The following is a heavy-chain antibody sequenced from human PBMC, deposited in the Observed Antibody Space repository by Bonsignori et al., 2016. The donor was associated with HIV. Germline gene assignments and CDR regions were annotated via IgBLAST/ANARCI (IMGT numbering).Heavy chain of an antibody. V-gene: IGHV3-53*01. CDR3: ARVGTAMAFDY. D-gene: IGHD5-18*01. CDR2: IYSGGST. J-gene: IGHJ4*02. Sequence: VRQAPGKGLEWVSVIYSGGSTYYADSVKGRFTISRDNSKNTLYLQMNSLRAEDTAVYYCARVGTAMAFDYWGQGTLVTVSS.